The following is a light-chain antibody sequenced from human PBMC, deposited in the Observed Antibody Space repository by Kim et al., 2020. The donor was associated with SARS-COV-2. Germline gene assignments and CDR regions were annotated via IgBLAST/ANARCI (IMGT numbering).Light chain of an antibody. CDR3: QAWDSTSVV. CDR2: QDS. J-gene: IGLJ2*01. V-gene: IGLV3-1*01. CDR1: KLGDKY. Sequence: VSPAHTASITFSGDKLGDKYACWYQQKPGQSPVLVIYQDSKRPSGIPERFSGSNSGNTATLTISGTQAMDEADYYCQAWDSTSVVFGGGTQLTVL.